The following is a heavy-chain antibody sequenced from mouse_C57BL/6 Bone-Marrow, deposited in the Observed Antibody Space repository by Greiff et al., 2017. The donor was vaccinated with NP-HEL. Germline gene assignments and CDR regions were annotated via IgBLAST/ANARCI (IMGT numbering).Heavy chain of an antibody. Sequence: VQLQQSGPELVKPGASVKISCKASGYTFTDYYMNWVKQSHGKSLEWIGDINPNNGGTRYNQKFKGKATLTVDKSSSTAYMELRSLTSEDSAVYYCARLWGNYDYYWGQGTTLTVSS. D-gene: IGHD2-1*01. CDR2: INPNNGGT. J-gene: IGHJ2*01. V-gene: IGHV1-26*01. CDR3: ARLWGNYDYY. CDR1: GYTFTDYY.